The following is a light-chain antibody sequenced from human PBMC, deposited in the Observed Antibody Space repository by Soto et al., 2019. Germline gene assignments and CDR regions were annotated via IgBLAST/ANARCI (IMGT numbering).Light chain of an antibody. Sequence: DIQMTQSPSTLSASVGDRVTITCRASQSISSWLAWYQQKPGKAPKLLIYDASSLESGVPSRFSGSGSGTEFTLTISSMQPDDFATYCCQQYNSYSRTFGQGTEVEIK. CDR3: QQYNSYSRT. J-gene: IGKJ1*01. CDR1: QSISSW. V-gene: IGKV1-5*01. CDR2: DAS.